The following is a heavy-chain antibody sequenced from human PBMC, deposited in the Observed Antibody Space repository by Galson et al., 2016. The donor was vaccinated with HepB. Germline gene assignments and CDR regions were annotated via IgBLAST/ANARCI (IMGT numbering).Heavy chain of an antibody. CDR2: IYHSGST. D-gene: IGHD3-10*01. CDR3: ARDGRLGEEGLYDF. J-gene: IGHJ4*02. Sequence: TLSLTCTVSGGSISSGGYYWSWIRQHPGKGLEWIGYIYHSGSTYYNPSLKSRVTISVDTSKNQFSLKLSSVTAADTAVYYCARDGRLGEEGLYDFWGQGTLVTVSS. CDR1: GGSISSGGYY. V-gene: IGHV4-31*03.